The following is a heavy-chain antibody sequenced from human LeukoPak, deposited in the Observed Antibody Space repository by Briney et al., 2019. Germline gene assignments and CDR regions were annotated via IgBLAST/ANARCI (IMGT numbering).Heavy chain of an antibody. J-gene: IGHJ3*01. Sequence: GGSLRLSCVASGFTFSSYAMSWVRQAPGKGLEWVSTISGSGDTTYYADSVKGRFTISRDNSKNSPYLQMNSLRVEDTGLYYCAKLVGGLTFDLGGQGTVVTVPS. CDR1: GFTFSSYA. CDR3: AKLVGGLTFDL. V-gene: IGHV3-23*01. CDR2: ISGSGDTT. D-gene: IGHD1-26*01.